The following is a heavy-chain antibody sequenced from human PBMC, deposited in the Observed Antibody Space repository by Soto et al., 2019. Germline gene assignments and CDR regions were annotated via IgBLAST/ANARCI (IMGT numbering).Heavy chain of an antibody. J-gene: IGHJ3*02. D-gene: IGHD3-22*01. CDR3: AKERNYYDSSGYYYGSAFDI. Sequence: TGGSLRLSCAASAFTFSNYAINWVRQAPGKGLEWVSSIPHTGASASYADSVQGRFTTSRDNSKNTVYLQMNSLRAEDTAVYYCAKERNYYDSSGYYYGSAFDIWGQGTMVTVSS. V-gene: IGHV3-23*01. CDR2: IPHTGASA. CDR1: AFTFSNYA.